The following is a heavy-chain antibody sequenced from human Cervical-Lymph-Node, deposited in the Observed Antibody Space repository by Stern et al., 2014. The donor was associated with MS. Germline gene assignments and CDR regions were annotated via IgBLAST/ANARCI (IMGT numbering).Heavy chain of an antibody. CDR3: APGIDY. J-gene: IGHJ4*02. V-gene: IGHV3-30*04. CDR2: ISHDALNK. Sequence: VQLVESGGGVVQPGSSLRLSCAGNGFIFTTSPLHWVRQAPGKGLEWVAFISHDALNKYYADSVRGRFTISRDNSKNMLYLQMNSLRVEDTAVYYCAPGIDYWGQGTLVTVSS. CDR1: GFIFTTSP.